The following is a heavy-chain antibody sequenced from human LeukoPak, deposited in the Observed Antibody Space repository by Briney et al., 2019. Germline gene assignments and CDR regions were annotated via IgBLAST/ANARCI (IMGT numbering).Heavy chain of an antibody. CDR3: AKGGALYQLLTNWFDP. CDR1: GFTFSSYS. D-gene: IGHD2-2*01. CDR2: ISGSGGST. J-gene: IGHJ5*02. V-gene: IGHV3-23*01. Sequence: PGGSLRLSCAASGFTFSSYSMSWVRQAPGKGLEWVSAISGSGGSTYYADSVKGRFTISRDNSKNTLYLQMNSLRAEDTAVYYCAKGGALYQLLTNWFDPWGQGTLVTVSS.